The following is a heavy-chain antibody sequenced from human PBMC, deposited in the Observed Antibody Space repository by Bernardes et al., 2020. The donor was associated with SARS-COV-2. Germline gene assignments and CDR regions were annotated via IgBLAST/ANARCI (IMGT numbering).Heavy chain of an antibody. J-gene: IGHJ4*02. V-gene: IGHV3-23*01. CDR1: GFTFSSYA. Sequence: GGSLRLSCAASGFTFSSYAMSWVRQAPGKGLEWVSSISGSGGSTYYADSVKGRFTISRDNSKNTLYLQMNSLRAEDTAVYYCAKDGQVSRWSWAPYYFGYGGQGTVGTVSS. CDR2: ISGSGGST. CDR3: AKDGQVSRWSWAPYYFGY. D-gene: IGHD6-13*01.